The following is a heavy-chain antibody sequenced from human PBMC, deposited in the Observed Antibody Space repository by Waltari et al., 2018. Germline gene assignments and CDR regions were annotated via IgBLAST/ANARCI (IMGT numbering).Heavy chain of an antibody. V-gene: IGHV3-21*02. CDR2: ISSGSTYI. D-gene: IGHD6-6*01. J-gene: IGHJ6*02. CDR1: GFTCSHHC. Sequence: EVQLVESGGGLVKPGGSLRLSCEASGFTCSHHCFYWVRQAPGKGLEWVSSISSGSTYIFYSDLVKGRFFISRDNANNSLYLQMNSLTAEDTAVYYCARANSRHTQEYHGMDVWGQGTTITVSS. CDR3: ARANSRHTQEYHGMDV.